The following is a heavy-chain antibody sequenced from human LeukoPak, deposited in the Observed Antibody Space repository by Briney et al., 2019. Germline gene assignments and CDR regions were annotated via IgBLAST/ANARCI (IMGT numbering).Heavy chain of an antibody. J-gene: IGHJ3*02. CDR2: IYYSGST. CDR1: GGSISSYY. CDR3: ARVVAAAGTDAFDI. V-gene: IGHV4-59*01. Sequence: NPSETLSLTCTVSGGSISSYYWSWIRQPPGKGLEWIGYIYYSGSTNYNPSLKNRVTISVDTSKNQFSLKLSSVTAADTAVYYCARVVAAAGTDAFDIWGQGTMVTVSS. D-gene: IGHD6-13*01.